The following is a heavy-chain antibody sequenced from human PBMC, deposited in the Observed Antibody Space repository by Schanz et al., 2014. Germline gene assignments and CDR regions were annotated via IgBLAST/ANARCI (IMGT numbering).Heavy chain of an antibody. Sequence: EMQLLESGGGLAQPGGSLRLSCAASGFKFTDYAMTWVRQAPGKGLEWVATISGSSENTYYADSVKGRVTISRDNSRNTLFLQMRNLRADDTAVYYCARDLLVSHYDFWSGNDYWGQGTLVTVSS. CDR3: ARDLLVSHYDFWSGNDY. V-gene: IGHV3-23*01. CDR1: GFKFTDYA. J-gene: IGHJ4*02. D-gene: IGHD3-3*01. CDR2: ISGSSENT.